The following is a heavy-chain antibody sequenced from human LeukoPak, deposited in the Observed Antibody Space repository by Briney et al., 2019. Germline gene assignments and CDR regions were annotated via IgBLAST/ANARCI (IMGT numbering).Heavy chain of an antibody. Sequence: GESLKISCKGSGYSFTSYWIGWVRQMPGKGLEWMGIIYPGDSDTRYSPSFQGQVTISADKSISTAYLQWSSLKASDTAMYYCASGDVLGMATKNDAFDIWGQGTMVTVSS. CDR3: ASGDVLGMATKNDAFDI. D-gene: IGHD5-24*01. V-gene: IGHV5-51*01. J-gene: IGHJ3*02. CDR1: GYSFTSYW. CDR2: IYPGDSDT.